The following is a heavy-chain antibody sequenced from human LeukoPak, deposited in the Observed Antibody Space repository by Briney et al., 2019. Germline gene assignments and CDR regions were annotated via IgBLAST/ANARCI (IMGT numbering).Heavy chain of an antibody. J-gene: IGHJ4*02. CDR1: GFTSSPDW. Sequence: PGGSLRLSCAASGFTSSPDWMSWVRQGPGKGLEWLACIKRNGHEKYYADSVRGRFTIYRDDAGNSLHLQMNSLRVEDTALYYCAALDAPTLHAAYWGQGSLVTVSS. CDR3: AALDAPTLHAAY. V-gene: IGHV3-7*01. CDR2: IKRNGHEK. D-gene: IGHD5-24*01.